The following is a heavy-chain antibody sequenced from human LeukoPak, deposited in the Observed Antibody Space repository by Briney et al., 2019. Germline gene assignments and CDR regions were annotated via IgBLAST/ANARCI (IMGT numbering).Heavy chain of an antibody. D-gene: IGHD1-26*01. CDR2: INPSGSST. Sequence: GASVKVSCKASGSTFSSYYMHWVRQAPGQGLEWMGMINPSGSSTSYAQKFQGRLSLTRDMSTSTDYMELSSLRSEDTAVYYCARDNSVGDTAWWFDPWGQGTLVTVSS. CDR3: ARDNSVGDTAWWFDP. CDR1: GSTFSSYY. V-gene: IGHV1-46*01. J-gene: IGHJ5*02.